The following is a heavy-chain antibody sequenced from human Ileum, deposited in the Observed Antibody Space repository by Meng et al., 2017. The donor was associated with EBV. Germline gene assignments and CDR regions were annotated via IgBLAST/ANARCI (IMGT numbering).Heavy chain of an antibody. J-gene: IGHJ4*02. Sequence: QVPLVQSGAEVKKPGASVKVSCKASGYTFTSYGISWVRQAPGQGLEWMGWFSVYNGNTIYAQKLQDRVTMTTDTSTSTAYMELRSLRSDDTAVYYCARGQNYYGSGSLIDYWGQGTWSPSPQ. CDR3: ARGQNYYGSGSLIDY. CDR2: FSVYNGNT. D-gene: IGHD3-10*01. CDR1: GYTFTSYG. V-gene: IGHV1-18*01.